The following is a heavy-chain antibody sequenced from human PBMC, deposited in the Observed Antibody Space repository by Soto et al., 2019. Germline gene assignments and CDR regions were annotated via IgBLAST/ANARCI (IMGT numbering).Heavy chain of an antibody. CDR2: IWYDGSNK. D-gene: IGHD3-9*01. J-gene: IGHJ4*02. CDR1: GFTFSSYG. V-gene: IGHV3-33*01. Sequence: QVQLVESGGGVVQPGRSLRLSCAASGFTFSSYGMHWVRQAPGKGLEWVAVIWYDGSNKYYADSVKGRFTISNDNSKNKRYQQMNSLRAEDTAVYYCAREFSDILPGYRYGGQGTLVTVSS. CDR3: AREFSDILPGYRY.